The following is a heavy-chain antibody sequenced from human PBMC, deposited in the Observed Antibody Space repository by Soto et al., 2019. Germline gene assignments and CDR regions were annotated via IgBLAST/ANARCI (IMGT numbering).Heavy chain of an antibody. CDR2: IYYSGST. J-gene: IGHJ5*02. D-gene: IGHD3-10*01. CDR1: GGSISSSSYY. CDR3: ARHPQTVQGVIIRYNWFDP. Sequence: SETLSLTCTVSGGSISSSSYYWGWIRQPPGKGLEWIGSIYYSGSTYYNPSLKSRVTISVDTSKNQFSLKLSSVTAADTAVYYCARHPQTVQGVIIRYNWFDPWGQGTLVSVSS. V-gene: IGHV4-39*01.